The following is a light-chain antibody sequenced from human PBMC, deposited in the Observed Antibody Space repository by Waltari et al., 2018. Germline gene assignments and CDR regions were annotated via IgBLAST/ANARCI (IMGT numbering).Light chain of an antibody. J-gene: IGLJ2*01. Sequence: QSALTPPPSASGSPGQSVTISCTGTSSDVGGYNCVSWYQHHPGKAPKLMIYDVSKRPSGVPDRFSGSKSGNTAYLTVSGLQAEDEADYYCSSYAGSNSVLFGAGTKLTVL. V-gene: IGLV2-8*01. CDR2: DVS. CDR3: SSYAGSNSVL. CDR1: SSDVGGYNC.